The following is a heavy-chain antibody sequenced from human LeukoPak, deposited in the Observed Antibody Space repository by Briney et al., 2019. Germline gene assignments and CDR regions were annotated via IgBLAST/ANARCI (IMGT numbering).Heavy chain of an antibody. V-gene: IGHV1-69*13. CDR3: ARFLIAAAGPDAFDI. D-gene: IGHD6-13*01. CDR2: IIPIFGTA. CDR1: GGTFSSYA. J-gene: IGHJ3*02. Sequence: SVKVSCKASGGTFSSYAISWVRQAPGQGLEWMGGIIPIFGTANYAQKFQGRVTITADESTSTAYMELSSLRSEDTAVYYCARFLIAAAGPDAFDIWGQGTMVTVSS.